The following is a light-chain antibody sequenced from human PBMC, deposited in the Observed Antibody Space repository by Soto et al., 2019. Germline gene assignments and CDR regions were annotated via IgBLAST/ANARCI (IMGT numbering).Light chain of an antibody. Sequence: QSVLTQPASVSGSPGQSITISCTGNSSDVGGYNYVSWYQQHPGKAPKLMIYDDSNRPSGVSNRFSGSKSGNTASLTISGLQAEDEADYYCSSYTSSSTRVFGGGTQLTVL. CDR1: SSDVGGYNY. J-gene: IGLJ2*01. V-gene: IGLV2-14*01. CDR3: SSYTSSSTRV. CDR2: DDS.